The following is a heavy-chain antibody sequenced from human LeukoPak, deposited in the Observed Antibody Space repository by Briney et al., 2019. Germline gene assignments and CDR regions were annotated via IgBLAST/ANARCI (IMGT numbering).Heavy chain of an antibody. Sequence: TGGSLRLSCAASGFTFSNYAMSWVRQAPGKGLEWVSAIVGSGGSTYYADSVKGRFTISRDNPKNTLYLQMNSLRVEDTAVYYCAKWGDYDILTGYYDSDYWGQGTLVTVSS. V-gene: IGHV3-23*01. CDR2: IVGSGGST. J-gene: IGHJ4*02. CDR1: GFTFSNYA. D-gene: IGHD3-9*01. CDR3: AKWGDYDILTGYYDSDY.